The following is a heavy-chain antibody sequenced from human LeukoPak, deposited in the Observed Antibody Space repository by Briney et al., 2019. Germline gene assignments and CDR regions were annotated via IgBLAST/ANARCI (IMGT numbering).Heavy chain of an antibody. CDR3: ARVTGGYYYYALDV. CDR2: IYYSGTT. Sequence: SETLSLTCTVSGGSISSYNWNWIRQSPGKGLEWIGCIYYSGTTNYNPSLESRATISVDTSKNEFSLNLSSVTAADTAVYYCARVTGGYYYYALDVWGQGTTVTVSS. J-gene: IGHJ6*02. V-gene: IGHV4-59*01. CDR1: GGSISSYN. D-gene: IGHD3-16*01.